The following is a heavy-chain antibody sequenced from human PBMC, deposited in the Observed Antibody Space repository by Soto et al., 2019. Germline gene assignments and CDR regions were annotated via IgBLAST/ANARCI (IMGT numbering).Heavy chain of an antibody. CDR2: ISGSGGST. D-gene: IGHD2-15*01. V-gene: IGHV3-23*01. CDR3: ANGRCRQWSGGSCYNPDY. CDR1: GFTFSSYA. Sequence: PGGSLRLSCAASGFTFSSYAMSWVRQAPGKGLEWVSAISGSGGSTYYADSVKGRFTISRDNSKNTLYLQMNSLRAEDTAVYYCANGRCRQWSGGSCYNPDYWGQGTLVTVSS. J-gene: IGHJ4*02.